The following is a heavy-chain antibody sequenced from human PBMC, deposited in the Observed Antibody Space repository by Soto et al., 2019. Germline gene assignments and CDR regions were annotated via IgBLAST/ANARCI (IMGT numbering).Heavy chain of an antibody. V-gene: IGHV1-2*02. CDR1: GYTFTGYY. CDR3: ARDSRPRYCSGGSCYLYYYGMDV. Sequence: ASVKASCKASGYTFTGYYMHWVRQAPGQGLEWMGWINPNSGGTNYAQKFQGRVTMTRDTSISTAYMELSRLRSDDTAVYYCARDSRPRYCSGGSCYLYYYGMDVWGQGTTVTVSS. D-gene: IGHD2-15*01. J-gene: IGHJ6*02. CDR2: INPNSGGT.